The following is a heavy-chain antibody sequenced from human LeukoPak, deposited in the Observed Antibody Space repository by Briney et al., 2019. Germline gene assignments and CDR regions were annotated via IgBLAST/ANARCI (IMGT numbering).Heavy chain of an antibody. D-gene: IGHD4-23*01. CDR1: GGSISSSIYY. CDR3: ARLHYGGNYGYYYYYMDV. Sequence: SETLSLTCTVSGGSISSSIYYWGWIRQPPGKGLEWIGSIYYTGSTYYNPSLKSRVTISVDTSKNQFSLKLSSVTAADTAVYYCARLHYGGNYGYYYYYMDVWGKGTSVTISS. J-gene: IGHJ6*03. CDR2: IYYTGST. V-gene: IGHV4-39*01.